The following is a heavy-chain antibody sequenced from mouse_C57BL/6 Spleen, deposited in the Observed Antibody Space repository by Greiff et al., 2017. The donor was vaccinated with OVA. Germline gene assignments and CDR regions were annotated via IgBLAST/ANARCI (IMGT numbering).Heavy chain of an antibody. J-gene: IGHJ2*01. CDR2: INPSNGGT. CDR3: ARSFYDYSAFDY. Sequence: QVHVKQSGTELVKPGASVKLSCKASGYTFTSYWMHWVKQRPGQGLEWIGNINPSNGGTNYNEKFKSKATLTVDKSSSTAYMQLSSLTSEDSAVYYCARSFYDYSAFDYWGKGTTLTVSS. V-gene: IGHV1-53*01. D-gene: IGHD2-4*01. CDR1: GYTFTSYW.